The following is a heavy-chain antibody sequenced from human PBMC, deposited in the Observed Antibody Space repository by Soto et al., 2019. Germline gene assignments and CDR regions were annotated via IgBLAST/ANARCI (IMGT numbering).Heavy chain of an antibody. J-gene: IGHJ5*02. Sequence: ASVKVSCKASGYRFIDYFMHWLRRAPGQGLEWMGWINPKSGGTKIAQKFQGRTTMTRDTSKNQFSLKLSSVTAADTAVYYCAREYRSSITWFDPWGQGTLVTVSS. CDR2: INPKSGGT. CDR3: AREYRSSITWFDP. V-gene: IGHV1-2*02. CDR1: GYRFIDYF. D-gene: IGHD6-6*01.